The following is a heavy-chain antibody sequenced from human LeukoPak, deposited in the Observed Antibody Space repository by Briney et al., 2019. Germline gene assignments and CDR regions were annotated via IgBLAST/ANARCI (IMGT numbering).Heavy chain of an antibody. Sequence: GGSLRLSCAASGFTFNNYGVHWVRQAPGKGLEWVAFIWHDGNNKYYTDSVKGRFTISRDNSKNTLYLQMSSLRAEDTAVYYSARMRGELVVAAAIFDAMGVWGQGTTVTVSS. CDR3: ARMRGELVVAAAIFDAMGV. D-gene: IGHD2-2*01. CDR2: IWHDGNNK. CDR1: GFTFNNYG. V-gene: IGHV3-33*01. J-gene: IGHJ6*02.